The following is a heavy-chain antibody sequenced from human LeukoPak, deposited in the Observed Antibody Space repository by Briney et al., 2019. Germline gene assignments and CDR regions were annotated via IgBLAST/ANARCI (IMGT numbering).Heavy chain of an antibody. D-gene: IGHD2-15*01. CDR3: ARPRKSVVVAATSWDFDY. CDR1: GGTFSSYA. Sequence: ASVKVSCKASGGTFSSYAMSWVRQAPGQGLEWMGGIIPIFGTANYAQKFQGRVTITADESTSTAYMELSSLRSEDTAVYYCARPRKSVVVAATSWDFDYWGQGTLVTVSS. J-gene: IGHJ4*02. V-gene: IGHV1-69*13. CDR2: IIPIFGTA.